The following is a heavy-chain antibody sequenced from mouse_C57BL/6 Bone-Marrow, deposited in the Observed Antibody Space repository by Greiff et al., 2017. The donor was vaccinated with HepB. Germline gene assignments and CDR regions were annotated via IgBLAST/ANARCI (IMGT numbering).Heavy chain of an antibody. CDR3: ARGWLPAWFAY. J-gene: IGHJ3*01. Sequence: ESGPGLVKPSQSLSLTCSVTGYSITSGYYWNWIRQFPGNKLEWMGYISYDGSNNYNPSLKNRISITRDTSKNQFFLKLNSVTTEDTATYYCARGWLPAWFAYWGQGTLVTVSA. D-gene: IGHD2-3*01. CDR1: GYSITSGYY. V-gene: IGHV3-6*01. CDR2: ISYDGSN.